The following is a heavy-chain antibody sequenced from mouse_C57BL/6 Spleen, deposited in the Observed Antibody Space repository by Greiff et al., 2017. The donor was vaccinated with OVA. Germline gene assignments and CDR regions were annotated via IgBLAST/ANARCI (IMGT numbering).Heavy chain of an antibody. CDR1: GFNIKDDY. J-gene: IGHJ2*01. V-gene: IGHV14-4*01. CDR3: TRAMVTTNFDY. Sequence: EVQLQQSGAELVRPGASVKLSCTASGFNIKDDYMHWVKQRPEQGLEWIGWIYPGNGYTDYAAKFSGKAIITADTASNTAYLQLRSLTSEDSAGYYCTRAMVTTNFDYWGQGTTLTVSS. CDR2: IYPGNGYT. D-gene: IGHD2-2*01.